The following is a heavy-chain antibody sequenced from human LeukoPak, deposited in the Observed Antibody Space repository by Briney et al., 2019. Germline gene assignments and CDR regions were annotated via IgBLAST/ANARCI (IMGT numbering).Heavy chain of an antibody. CDR3: VLPFGDHYHYMDV. CDR2: IRYDGSNK. V-gene: IGHV3-30*02. J-gene: IGHJ6*03. D-gene: IGHD3-10*01. CDR1: GFTFSSYG. Sequence: GGSLRLSCAASGFTFSSYGMHWVRQAPGKGLEWVAFIRYDGSNKYYADSVKGRFTISRDNSKNTLYLQMNSLRAEDTAVYYCVLPFGDHYHYMDVWGKGTTVTVSS.